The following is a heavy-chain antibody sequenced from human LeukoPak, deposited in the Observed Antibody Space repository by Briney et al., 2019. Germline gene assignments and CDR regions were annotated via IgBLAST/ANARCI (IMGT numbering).Heavy chain of an antibody. J-gene: IGHJ4*02. CDR1: GGSISSSSYY. D-gene: IGHD5-24*01. V-gene: IGHV4-39*01. CDR2: IYYSGST. CDR3: ARRGGDGYNYDY. Sequence: SETLSLTCTVSGGSISSSSYYWGWIRQPPGKGLEWIGSIYYSGSTYYNPSLKSRVTISVDTSKNQFSLRLNSVTATDTAVYYCARRGGDGYNYDYWGQGTLVTVSS.